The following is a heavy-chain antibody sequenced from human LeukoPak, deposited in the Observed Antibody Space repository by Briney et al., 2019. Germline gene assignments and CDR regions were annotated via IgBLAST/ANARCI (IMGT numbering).Heavy chain of an antibody. J-gene: IGHJ4*02. D-gene: IGHD4-17*01. CDR2: IYYSGST. Sequence: SETLSLTCTVSGGSISSGGYYWSWIRQHPGQGLEWIGYIYYSGSTYYNPSLKSRVTISVDTSKNQFSLKLSSVTAADTAVYYCARAYGDYGRPDYWGQGTLVTVSS. CDR1: GGSISSGGYY. CDR3: ARAYGDYGRPDY. V-gene: IGHV4-31*03.